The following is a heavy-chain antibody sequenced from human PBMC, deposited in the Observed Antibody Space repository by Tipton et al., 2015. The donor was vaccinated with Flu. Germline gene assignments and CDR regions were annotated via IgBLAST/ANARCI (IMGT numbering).Heavy chain of an antibody. J-gene: IGHJ2*01. CDR3: ARIRWEMSTVITDWYFDL. V-gene: IGHV4-4*07. CDR2: IYTSGST. D-gene: IGHD4-11*01. Sequence: TLSLTCTVSGDSISSYYWSWIRQPAGKGLEWIGRIYTSGSTNYNASLKSRVTMSVGTSRNQFYLKLSSVTAADTAVYYCARIRWEMSTVITDWYFDLWGRGTLVTVSS. CDR1: GDSISSYY.